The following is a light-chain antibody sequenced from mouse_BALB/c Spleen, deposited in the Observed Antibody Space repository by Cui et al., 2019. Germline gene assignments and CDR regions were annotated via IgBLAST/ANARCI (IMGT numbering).Light chain of an antibody. Sequence: DIKMTQSPSSMYASLGERVTITCKASQDINSYLSWFQQKPGKSPKTLIYRANRLVDGVLSRFSGSGSGQDYSLTISSLEYEDMGIYYCLQYDEFPYTFGGGTKLEIK. J-gene: IGKJ2*01. CDR1: QDINSY. V-gene: IGKV14-111*01. CDR2: RAN. CDR3: LQYDEFPYT.